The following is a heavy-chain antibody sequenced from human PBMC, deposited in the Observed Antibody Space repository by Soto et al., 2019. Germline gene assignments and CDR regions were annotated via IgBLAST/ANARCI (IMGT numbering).Heavy chain of an antibody. V-gene: IGHV4-59*01. J-gene: IGHJ4*02. CDR2: IYYSGST. Sequence: PSETLSLTCTFSGGSISSYYWSLIRQPPGKGLEWIGYIYYSGSTNYNPSLKSRVTISVDTSKNQFSLKLSSVTAADTAVYYCARGRRSSGWYRVFDYWGQGTLVTVSS. CDR3: ARGRRSSGWYRVFDY. D-gene: IGHD6-19*01. CDR1: GGSISSYY.